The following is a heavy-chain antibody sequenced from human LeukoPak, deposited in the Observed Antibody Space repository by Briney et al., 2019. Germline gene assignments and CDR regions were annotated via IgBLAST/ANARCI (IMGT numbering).Heavy chain of an antibody. CDR3: ARSPSTVTTRGTITYYYYYGMDV. CDR1: GYSFTSYW. Sequence: GESLKISCKGSGYSFTSYWIGWVRQMPGKGLEWMGIIYPGDSDTRYSPSFQGQVTISADKSISTAYLQWSSLKASDTAMYYCARSPSTVTTRGTITYYYYYGMDVWGQGTTVTVSS. J-gene: IGHJ6*02. V-gene: IGHV5-51*01. CDR2: IYPGDSDT. D-gene: IGHD4-17*01.